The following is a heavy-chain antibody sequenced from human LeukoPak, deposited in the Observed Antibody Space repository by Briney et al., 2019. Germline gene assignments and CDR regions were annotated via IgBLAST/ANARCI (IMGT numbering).Heavy chain of an antibody. Sequence: GASVKVSCKASGYTFTGYYMHWVRQAPGQGLEWMGWINPNSGGTNYAQKFQGRVTMTRDTSTSTVYMELSSLRSEDTAVYYCARAIRSGGFDPWGQGTLVTVSS. V-gene: IGHV1-2*02. CDR3: ARAIRSGGFDP. CDR2: INPNSGGT. CDR1: GYTFTGYY. J-gene: IGHJ5*02. D-gene: IGHD5-24*01.